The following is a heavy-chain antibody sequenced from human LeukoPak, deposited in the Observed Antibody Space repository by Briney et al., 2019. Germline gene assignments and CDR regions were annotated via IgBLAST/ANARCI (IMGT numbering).Heavy chain of an antibody. V-gene: IGHV1-2*06. CDR3: ARPEVQWLGQYEYFQH. D-gene: IGHD6-19*01. Sequence: ASVKVSCKASGYTFTGYYMHWARQAPGQGLEWMGRINPNSGGTNYAQKFQGRVTMTRDTSISTAYMELSRLRSDDTAVYYCARPEVQWLGQYEYFQHWGQGTLVTVSS. J-gene: IGHJ1*01. CDR1: GYTFTGYY. CDR2: INPNSGGT.